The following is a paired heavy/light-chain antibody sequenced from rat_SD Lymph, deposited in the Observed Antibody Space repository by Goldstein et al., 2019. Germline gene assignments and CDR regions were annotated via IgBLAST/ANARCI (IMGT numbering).Heavy chain of an antibody. CDR3: TTGTTTDYFDY. CDR2: ISTGGGST. CDR1: GFTFSNYY. D-gene: IGHD1-10*01. J-gene: IGHJ2*01. V-gene: IGHV5-27*01. Sequence: EVQLVESGGGLVQPGRSLKLSCAASGFTFSNYYMAWVRQAPTKGLEWVAYISTGGGSTYYRDSVKGRFTISRDNAKSTLYLQMDSLRSEDTATYYCTTGTTTDYFDYWGQGVMVTVSS.
Light chain of an antibody. Sequence: DIVLTQSPALAVSLGQRATISCRASQSVSISRYNLMHWYQQKPGQQPKLLIYRASNLASGIPARFSGSGSGTDFTLTINPVQADDIATYYCQQSRESLTWTFGGGTKLELK. V-gene: IGKV3S19*01. CDR3: QQSRESLTWT. CDR2: RAS. J-gene: IGKJ1*01. CDR1: QSVSISRYNL.